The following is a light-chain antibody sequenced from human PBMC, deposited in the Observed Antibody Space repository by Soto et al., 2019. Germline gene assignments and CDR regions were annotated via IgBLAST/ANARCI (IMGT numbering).Light chain of an antibody. CDR3: QSYDSSLSGSGWV. V-gene: IGLV2-11*01. CDR1: SSDVGNYDC. J-gene: IGLJ3*02. CDR2: NVN. Sequence: QSALIQPPSVSGSPGLSVTISYTGASSDVGNYDCVSEYQQRPDTVPKPMIYNVNTRPSGVPDRFSGSKPGTSASLAITGLQAEDEANYYCQSYDSSLSGSGWVFGGGTKLTVL.